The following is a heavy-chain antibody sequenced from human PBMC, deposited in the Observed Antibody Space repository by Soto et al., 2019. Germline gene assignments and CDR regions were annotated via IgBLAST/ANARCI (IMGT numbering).Heavy chain of an antibody. CDR3: ARDRQVLRFLAWSPPGGMDV. CDR2: INPNSGGT. CDR1: GYTFTGYY. D-gene: IGHD3-3*01. V-gene: IGHV1-2*02. J-gene: IGHJ6*02. Sequence: GASVKVSCKASGYTFTGYYMHWVRQAPGQGLEWMGWINPNSGGTNYEQKCQGRVTMTRDTSISTAYMELSRLRSDDTAVYYCARDRQVLRFLAWSPPGGMDVWGQGTTVTVSS.